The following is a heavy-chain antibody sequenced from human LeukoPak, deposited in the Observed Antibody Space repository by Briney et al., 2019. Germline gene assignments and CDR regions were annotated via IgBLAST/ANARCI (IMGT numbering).Heavy chain of an antibody. V-gene: IGHV5-51*01. Sequence: GESLKISCKASGYSFTSHWIAWVRQMPGKGLEWMGIIYPGDSDTRYSPSFQGQVTISVDKSISTAYLQWNSLKASDTAMYYCARPRSRSYYYMDVWGKGTTVTVSS. J-gene: IGHJ6*03. CDR2: IYPGDSDT. CDR3: ARPRSRSYYYMDV. CDR1: GYSFTSHW.